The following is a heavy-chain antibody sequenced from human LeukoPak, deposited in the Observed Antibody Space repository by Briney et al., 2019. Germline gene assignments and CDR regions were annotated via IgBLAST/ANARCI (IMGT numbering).Heavy chain of an antibody. CDR1: GGTFSSYA. J-gene: IGHJ6*02. V-gene: IGHV1-69*13. CDR2: IIPIFGTA. Sequence: GASVKVSCKASGGTFSSYAISWVRQAPGQGLEWMGGIIPIFGTANYAQKFQGRVTITADESTSTAYMELSSLRSEDTAVYYCARGTDYYYHAMDVWGQGTTVTVSS. CDR3: ARGTDYYYHAMDV.